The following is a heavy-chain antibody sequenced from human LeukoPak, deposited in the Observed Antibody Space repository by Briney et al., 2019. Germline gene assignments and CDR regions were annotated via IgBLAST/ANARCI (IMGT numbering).Heavy chain of an antibody. Sequence: ASVKVSCKASGYTFTTYYMHWVRQAPGQGLEWMGIIDPSGGSTSYAQKFQGRVTMTRDTSTSTAYMELSSLRSDDTAVYYCARERIAAAGTASYFDYWGQGTLVTVSS. CDR1: GYTFTTYY. CDR3: ARERIAAAGTASYFDY. V-gene: IGHV1-46*01. CDR2: IDPSGGST. J-gene: IGHJ4*02. D-gene: IGHD6-13*01.